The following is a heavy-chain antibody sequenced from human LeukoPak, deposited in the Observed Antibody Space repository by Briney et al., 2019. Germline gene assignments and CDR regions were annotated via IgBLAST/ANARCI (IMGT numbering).Heavy chain of an antibody. J-gene: IGHJ4*02. CDR1: GASISSSSVYH. Sequence: SETLSLTCTGSGASISSSSVYHWGWIRHPPGKGLEWIGSVSYSGSTYYNPSLKSRVTISVDTSNNLFSLNLNSVTAADTAMYYCARLGTYGVHWGQGVLLTVSS. CDR3: ARLGTYGVH. CDR2: VSYSGST. D-gene: IGHD2-8*01. V-gene: IGHV4-39*01.